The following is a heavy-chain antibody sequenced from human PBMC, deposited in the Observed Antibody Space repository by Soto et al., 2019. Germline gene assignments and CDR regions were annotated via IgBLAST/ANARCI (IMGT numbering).Heavy chain of an antibody. D-gene: IGHD3-3*01. CDR2: ISAYNGNT. CDR1: GYTFTSYG. CDR3: ARVGDFWSGYLLYYYGMDV. Sequence: ASVKVSCKASGYTFTSYGISWVRQAPGQGLEWMGWISAYNGNTNYAQKLQGRVTMTTDTSTSTAYMELRSLRSDDTAVYYCARVGDFWSGYLLYYYGMDVWGQGTTVTVSS. V-gene: IGHV1-18*01. J-gene: IGHJ6*02.